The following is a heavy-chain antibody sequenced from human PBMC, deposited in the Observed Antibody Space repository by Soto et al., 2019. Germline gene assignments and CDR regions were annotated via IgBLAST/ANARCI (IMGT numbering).Heavy chain of an antibody. CDR2: INAGNGNT. D-gene: IGHD3-22*01. J-gene: IGHJ4*02. CDR3: ARDRDYHDSSGYYSDFDY. V-gene: IGHV1-3*01. Sequence: ASVKVSCKASGYTFTSYAMHWVRQAPGQRLEWMGWINAGNGNTKYSQKFQGRVTITRDTSASTAYMELSSLRSEDTAVYYCARDRDYHDSSGYYSDFDYWGQGTLVTVSS. CDR1: GYTFTSYA.